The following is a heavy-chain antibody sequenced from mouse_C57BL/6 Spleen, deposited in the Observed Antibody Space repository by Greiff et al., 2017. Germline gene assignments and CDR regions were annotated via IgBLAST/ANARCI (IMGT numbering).Heavy chain of an antibody. J-gene: IGHJ2*01. CDR3: ARAQNGDYFDY. Sequence: EVQVVESEGGLVQPGSSMKLSCTASGFTFSDYYMAWVRQVPEKGLEWVANINYDGSSTYYLDSLKSRFIISRDNAKNILYLQMSSLKSEDTATYYCARAQNGDYFDYWGQGTTLTVSS. V-gene: IGHV5-16*01. CDR1: GFTFSDYY. CDR2: INYDGSST.